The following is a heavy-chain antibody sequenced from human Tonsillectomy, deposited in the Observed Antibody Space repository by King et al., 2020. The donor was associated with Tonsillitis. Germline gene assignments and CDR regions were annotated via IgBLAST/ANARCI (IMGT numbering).Heavy chain of an antibody. V-gene: IGHV4-59*01. CDR2: IYNTGST. Sequence: QLQESGPGLVKPSETLSLTCTVSGGSISSYYWSWIRQPPGKRLEWVGYIYNTGSTNYNPSLKSRVTISLDTSNNQISLKLRSVTAADTAVYYCARAFALGCGYYYYMDVWGKGTTVTVSS. D-gene: IGHD3-16*01. J-gene: IGHJ6*03. CDR1: GGSISSYY. CDR3: ARAFALGCGYYYYMDV.